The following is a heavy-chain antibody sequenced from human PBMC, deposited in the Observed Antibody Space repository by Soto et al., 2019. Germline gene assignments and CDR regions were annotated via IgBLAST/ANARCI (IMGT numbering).Heavy chain of an antibody. D-gene: IGHD3-10*01. CDR1: GFTFSDYY. V-gene: IGHV3-11*01. Sequence: GGSLRLSCAASGFTFSDYYMSWIRQAPGKGLEWVSYISSSGSTIYYADSVKGRFTISRDNAKNSLYLQMNSLRAEDTAVYYCARDHGITMVRGVISTLDYWGQGTLVTVSS. J-gene: IGHJ4*02. CDR2: ISSSGSTI. CDR3: ARDHGITMVRGVISTLDY.